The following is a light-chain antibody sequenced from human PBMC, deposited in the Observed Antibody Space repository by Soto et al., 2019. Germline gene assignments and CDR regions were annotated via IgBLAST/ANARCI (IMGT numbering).Light chain of an antibody. J-gene: IGKJ4*01. CDR1: QSVTSSY. CDR3: QQYGSSPA. V-gene: IGKV3-20*01. Sequence: IVVTQSPGTLSLSPGERATLSCRASQSVTSSYLAWYQQKPGQAPRLLIYGASSRATGIRDRFSGSGSGTDFTLTIRRLEAEYCAVDDCQQYGSSPAFGGGTKVEIK. CDR2: GAS.